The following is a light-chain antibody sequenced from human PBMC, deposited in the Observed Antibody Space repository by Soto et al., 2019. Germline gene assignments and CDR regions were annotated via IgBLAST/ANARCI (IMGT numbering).Light chain of an antibody. CDR1: SSDVGSYNL. V-gene: IGLV2-23*02. Sequence: QSVLTQPAPLSVSPGQSITISCTGTSSDVGSYNLVSWYQQHPGKAPKLMIYEVSKRPSGVSNRFSGSKSGNTASLTISGLQAEDEADYYCCSYAGSSPYVFGTGTKVTVL. CDR2: EVS. CDR3: CSYAGSSPYV. J-gene: IGLJ1*01.